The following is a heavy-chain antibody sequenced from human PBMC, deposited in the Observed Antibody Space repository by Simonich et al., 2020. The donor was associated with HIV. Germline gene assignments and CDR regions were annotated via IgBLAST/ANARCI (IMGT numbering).Heavy chain of an antibody. V-gene: IGHV3-33*01. J-gene: IGHJ4*02. D-gene: IGHD1-20*01. CDR1: GFIFRSYG. CDR3: ARDFITGAAPDY. Sequence: QVQLVESGGGVVQPGRSLRRSCAASGFIFRSYGMHWVRQAAGKGLGWVAVIWYDGSNKYYADSVRGRFTISRDNSKNTLYLQMNSLSAEDTAVYYCARDFITGAAPDYWGQGTLVTVSS. CDR2: IWYDGSNK.